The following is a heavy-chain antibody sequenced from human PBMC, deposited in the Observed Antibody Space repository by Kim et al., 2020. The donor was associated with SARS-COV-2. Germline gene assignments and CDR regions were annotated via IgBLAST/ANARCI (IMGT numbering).Heavy chain of an antibody. CDR3: ARGGGYDTPLLGYCSGGSCYDYYYYGMDV. V-gene: IGHV3-30*04. CDR2: ISYDGSNK. CDR1: GFTFSSYA. Sequence: GGSLRLSCVASGFTFSSYAMHWVRQAPGKGLEWVAVISYDGSNKYYADSVKGRFTISRDNSKNTLYLQMNSLRAEDTAVYYCARGGGYDTPLLGYCSGGSCYDYYYYGMDVWGQGTTVTVSS. D-gene: IGHD2-15*01. J-gene: IGHJ6*02.